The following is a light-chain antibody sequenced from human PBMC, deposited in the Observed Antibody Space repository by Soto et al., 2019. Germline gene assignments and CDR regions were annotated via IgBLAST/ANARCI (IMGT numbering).Light chain of an antibody. Sequence: DIQMSQSPSTLSASVGDRVTITCRASRSLTRWLAWYQQKPGRAPKLLIYETSILQSGVPSRFSGSGSGTEFTLTISGVPPDDIATYYCQQYSTFWTLGQGTKVDIK. CDR3: QQYSTFWT. V-gene: IGKV1-5*03. J-gene: IGKJ1*01. CDR2: ETS. CDR1: RSLTRW.